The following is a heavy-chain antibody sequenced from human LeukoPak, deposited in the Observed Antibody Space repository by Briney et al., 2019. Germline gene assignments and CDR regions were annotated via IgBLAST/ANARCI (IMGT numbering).Heavy chain of an antibody. V-gene: IGHV3-7*01. J-gene: IGHJ3*02. CDR3: ARGWVRVFDAFDI. CDR1: GFTFSSYW. Sequence: GGSLRLSCVASGFTFSSYWMSWVRQAPGKGLEWVANIKEDGNEKYYVDSVKGRFTISRDNAKNSLYLQMNSLRVEDTAVYYCARGWVRVFDAFDIWGQGTMVSVSS. D-gene: IGHD5-24*01. CDR2: IKEDGNEK.